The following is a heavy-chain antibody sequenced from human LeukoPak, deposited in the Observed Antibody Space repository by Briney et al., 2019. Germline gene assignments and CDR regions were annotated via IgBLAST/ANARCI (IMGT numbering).Heavy chain of an antibody. J-gene: IGHJ4*02. D-gene: IGHD6-19*01. CDR1: GFTFSSYA. CDR2: ISGSGGST. Sequence: GGSLRLSCAASGFTFSSYAMSWVRQAPGKGLEWVSAISGSGGSTYYADSVKGRFTNSRDNSKNTLYLQMNSLRAEDTAVYYCAKSRGDHYSSGWQSFDYWGQGTLVTVSS. CDR3: AKSRGDHYSSGWQSFDY. V-gene: IGHV3-23*01.